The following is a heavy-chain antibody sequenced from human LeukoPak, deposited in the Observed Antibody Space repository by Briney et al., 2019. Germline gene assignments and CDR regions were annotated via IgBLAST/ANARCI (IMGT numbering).Heavy chain of an antibody. CDR2: ISGSGGST. D-gene: IGHD6-13*01. CDR3: AKRIAAAGTGLDY. V-gene: IGHV3-23*01. J-gene: IGHJ4*02. CDR1: GFTFSSYA. Sequence: EGSLRLSCAASGFTFSSYAMSWVRQAPGKGLEWVSAISGSGGSTYYADSVKGRFTISRDNSKNTLYLQMNSLRAEDTAVYYCAKRIAAAGTGLDYWGQGTLVTVSS.